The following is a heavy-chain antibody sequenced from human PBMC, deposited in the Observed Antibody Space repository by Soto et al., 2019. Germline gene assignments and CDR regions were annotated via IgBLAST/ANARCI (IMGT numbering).Heavy chain of an antibody. Sequence: GASVKVSCKASGGTFSSYATSWVRQAPGQGLEWMGGIIPIFGTANYAQKFQGRVTITADESTSTAYMELSSLRSEDTAVYYCARDPLDADCSGGSCKPRYYYGMDVWGQGTTVTVSS. D-gene: IGHD2-15*01. V-gene: IGHV1-69*13. J-gene: IGHJ6*02. CDR1: GGTFSSYA. CDR2: IIPIFGTA. CDR3: ARDPLDADCSGGSCKPRYYYGMDV.